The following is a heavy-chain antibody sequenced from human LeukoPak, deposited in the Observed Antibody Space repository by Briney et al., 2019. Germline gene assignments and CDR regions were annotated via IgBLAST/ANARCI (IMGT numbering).Heavy chain of an antibody. CDR3: ARDLVTVTKGFDI. D-gene: IGHD4-17*01. CDR2: ISYIGST. J-gene: IGHJ3*02. Sequence: PSETLSLTCAVSDDSFSSHYWTWIRQPPGKGLEWIGYISYIGSTNYNPSLKSRVTISINTSKNQFSLKLTSVTAADTAVYYCARDLVTVTKGFDIWGQGTMVSVSS. CDR1: DDSFSSHY. V-gene: IGHV4-59*11.